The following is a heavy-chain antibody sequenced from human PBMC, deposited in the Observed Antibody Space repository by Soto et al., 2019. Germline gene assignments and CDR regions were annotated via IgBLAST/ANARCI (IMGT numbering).Heavy chain of an antibody. CDR3: ARGSQVPVRWYVYYFDY. D-gene: IGHD2-15*01. Sequence: PGGSLRLSCAASGLTFSSYSMNWVRQAPGKGLEWVSSISSSSSYIYYADSVKGRFTISRDNAKNSLYLQMNSLRAEDTAVYYCARGSQVPVRWYVYYFDYWGQGTLVTVSS. V-gene: IGHV3-21*01. CDR2: ISSSSSYI. J-gene: IGHJ4*02. CDR1: GLTFSSYS.